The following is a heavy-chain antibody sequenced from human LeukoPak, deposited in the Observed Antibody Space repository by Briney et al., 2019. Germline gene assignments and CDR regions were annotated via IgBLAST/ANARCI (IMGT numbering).Heavy chain of an antibody. CDR1: GFSFSTYS. CDR3: ATDSPETAAFDY. J-gene: IGHJ4*02. V-gene: IGHV3-48*04. Sequence: PGGSLRLSCTASGFSFSTYSMNWLRQAPGKGLEWVSYIVGSSSNIYYADSVKGRFTISRDNAKNSLYLQMDSLRAEDTAVYYCATDSPETAAFDYWGQGTLVTVSS. CDR2: IVGSSSNI. D-gene: IGHD2-21*02.